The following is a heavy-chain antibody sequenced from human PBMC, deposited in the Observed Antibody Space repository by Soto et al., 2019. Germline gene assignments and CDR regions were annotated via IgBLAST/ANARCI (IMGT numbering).Heavy chain of an antibody. V-gene: IGHV1-69*13. Sequence: GASVKVSCKASGGTFSSYAISWVRQAPGQGLEWMGGIIPIFGTANYAQKHKGRVTITADESTSTAYMELSSLRSEDTAVYYCARPGQCGGDCYFPFSGMDVWGQGTTVTVSS. CDR3: ARPGQCGGDCYFPFSGMDV. CDR1: GGTFSSYA. CDR2: IIPIFGTA. D-gene: IGHD2-21*02. J-gene: IGHJ6*02.